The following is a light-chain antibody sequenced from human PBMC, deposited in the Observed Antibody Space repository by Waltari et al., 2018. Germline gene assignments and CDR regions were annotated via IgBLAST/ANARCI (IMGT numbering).Light chain of an antibody. J-gene: IGLJ2*01. Sequence: QSVLTQTPSVSEAPRQRVTISCSGSRSNIGNNAVNWYPQVPGKAPKLRVFADDLLPSGVSDRFSGSKSGTSASLAISGLRSEDEGVYFCAAWDDSLKGVLFGGGTKLTVL. CDR1: RSNIGNNA. CDR3: AAWDDSLKGVL. CDR2: ADD. V-gene: IGLV1-36*01.